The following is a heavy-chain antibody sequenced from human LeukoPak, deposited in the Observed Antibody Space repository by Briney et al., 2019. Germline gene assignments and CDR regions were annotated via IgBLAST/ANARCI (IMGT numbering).Heavy chain of an antibody. Sequence: GGSLRLSCSASGFTFSNFPMHWVRQAPGKGLEYVSAISSDGGSTYYADSVKGRFTISRNNSKNTLSLQMGSLRAEDTAVYYCVKAILFGSVSYYADWGQGTLVTVSS. D-gene: IGHD3-22*01. CDR1: GFTFSNFP. CDR2: ISSDGGST. J-gene: IGHJ4*02. V-gene: IGHV3-64D*09. CDR3: VKAILFGSVSYYAD.